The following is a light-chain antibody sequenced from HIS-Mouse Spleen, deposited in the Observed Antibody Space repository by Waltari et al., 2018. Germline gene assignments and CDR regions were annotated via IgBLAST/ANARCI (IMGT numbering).Light chain of an antibody. J-gene: IGLJ2*01. V-gene: IGLV2-14*03. CDR2: DVS. CDR3: SSYTSSSTEV. Sequence: QSALTQPASVSGFPGQSITISCTGTSSDVGGYNYVSWYQQHPGKAPKLMIYDVSNRPSGVSIRFSGSKSGNTASLTISGLQAEDEADYYCSSYTSSSTEVFGGGTKLTVL. CDR1: SSDVGGYNY.